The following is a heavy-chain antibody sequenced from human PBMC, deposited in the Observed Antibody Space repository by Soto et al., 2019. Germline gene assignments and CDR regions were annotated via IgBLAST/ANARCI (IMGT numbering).Heavy chain of an antibody. D-gene: IGHD3-3*01. V-gene: IGHV4-39*01. CDR1: GGSISSSSYY. CDR3: ARQPSPDFWSGYYPYYYYGMDV. CDR2: IYYSGST. Sequence: SETLSLTCTVSGGSISSSSYYWGWIRQPPGKGLEWIGSIYYSGSTYYNPSLKSRVTISVDTSKNQFSLKLSSVTAADTAVYYCARQPSPDFWSGYYPYYYYGMDVWGQGTTVT. J-gene: IGHJ6*02.